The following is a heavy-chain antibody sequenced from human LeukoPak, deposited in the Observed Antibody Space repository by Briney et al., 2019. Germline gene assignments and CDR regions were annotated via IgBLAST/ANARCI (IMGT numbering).Heavy chain of an antibody. CDR3: ARPWNYYYYYGMDV. D-gene: IGHD1-1*01. CDR1: GFTFSSYS. V-gene: IGHV3-48*02. Sequence: SGGSLRLSCAASGFTFSSYSMNWVRQAPGKGLEWVSYISSSSTIYYADSVKGRFTISRDNAKNSLYLQMNSLRDEDTAVYYCARPWNYYYYYGMDVWGQGTTVTVSS. J-gene: IGHJ6*02. CDR2: ISSSSTI.